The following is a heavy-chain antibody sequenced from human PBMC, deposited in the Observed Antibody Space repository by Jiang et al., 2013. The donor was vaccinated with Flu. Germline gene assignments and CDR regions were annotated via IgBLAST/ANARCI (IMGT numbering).Heavy chain of an antibody. V-gene: IGHV4-59*08. Sequence: LLKPSETLSLTCTVSGGSISRYYWSWIRQPPGKGLEWIGYIYYSGSTNYNPSLKSRVTISVDTSKNQFSLKLSSVTAADTAVYYCARLGSSGYYYFDYWGPGTLVTVSS. CDR3: ARLGSSGYYYFDY. CDR2: IYYSGST. CDR1: GGSISRYY. J-gene: IGHJ4*02. D-gene: IGHD3-22*01.